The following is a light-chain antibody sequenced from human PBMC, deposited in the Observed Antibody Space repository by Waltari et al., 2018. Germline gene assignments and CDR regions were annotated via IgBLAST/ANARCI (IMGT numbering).Light chain of an antibody. CDR3: CSYAANKVV. J-gene: IGLJ2*01. Sequence: QSDLTQPRSVSGFPEQSVPISCTGSSGDVGGSTSVSWYQQIPGKAPKLIIYDVSKRPSGVPDRFSGSMSDNTASLTVSGLQAEDEADYFCCSYAANKVVFGGGTRLTVL. CDR2: DVS. V-gene: IGLV2-11*01. CDR1: SGDVGGSTS.